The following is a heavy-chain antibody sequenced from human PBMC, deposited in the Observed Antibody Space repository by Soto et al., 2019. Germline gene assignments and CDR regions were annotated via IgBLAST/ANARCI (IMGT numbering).Heavy chain of an antibody. CDR2: IWYDGSNK. V-gene: IGHV3-33*01. CDR1: GFTFSSYG. J-gene: IGHJ3*02. D-gene: IGHD3-3*01. CDR3: ARDGNYDFWSGYYVATAFDI. Sequence: ESGGGVVQPGRSLRLSCAASGFTFSSYGMHWVRQAPGKGLEWVAVIWYDGSNKYYADSVKGRFTISRDNSKNTLYLQMNSLRAEDTAVYYCARDGNYDFWSGYYVATAFDIWGQGTMVTVSS.